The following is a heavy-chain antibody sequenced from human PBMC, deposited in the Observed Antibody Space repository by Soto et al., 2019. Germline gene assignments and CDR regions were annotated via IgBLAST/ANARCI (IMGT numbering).Heavy chain of an antibody. CDR2: ISGSDST. Sequence: GGSLRLSCAASGFSFSSYSVAWVRQAPGRGLEWVSVISGSDSTMYRDSVKGRFTISRDNSKNTLYLQMNSLRAEDTAVYYCAKTSCCYTEIDYWGQGTPVTVSS. CDR3: AKTSCCYTEIDY. CDR1: GFSFSSYS. D-gene: IGHD2-2*01. J-gene: IGHJ4*02. V-gene: IGHV3-23*01.